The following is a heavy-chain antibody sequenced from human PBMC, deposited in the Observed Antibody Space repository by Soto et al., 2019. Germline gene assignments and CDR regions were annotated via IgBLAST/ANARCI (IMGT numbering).Heavy chain of an antibody. Sequence: PSETLSLTCTVSGDSTSTSTYYWGWIRQPPGKGLEWIGSIDYRGSTYHNPSLKSRVTISVDTSKNQFSLKLSSVTASDTAFYYCSRRAPEGFDPWGQGILVTVSS. CDR1: GDSTSTSTYY. J-gene: IGHJ5*02. CDR2: IDYRGST. CDR3: SRRAPEGFDP. V-gene: IGHV4-39*01.